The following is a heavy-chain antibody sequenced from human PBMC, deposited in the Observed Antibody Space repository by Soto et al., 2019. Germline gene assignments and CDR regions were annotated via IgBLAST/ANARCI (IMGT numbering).Heavy chain of an antibody. Sequence: VASVKVSCKASGYTFTSYDINWVRQATGQGLERMGWMNPNSGNTGYAQKFQGRVTMTRNTSISTAYMELSSLRSEDTAVYYCARGGGWSYPKYNWFDPWGQGTLVTVSS. V-gene: IGHV1-8*01. D-gene: IGHD1-26*01. CDR2: MNPNSGNT. CDR3: ARGGGWSYPKYNWFDP. CDR1: GYTFTSYD. J-gene: IGHJ5*02.